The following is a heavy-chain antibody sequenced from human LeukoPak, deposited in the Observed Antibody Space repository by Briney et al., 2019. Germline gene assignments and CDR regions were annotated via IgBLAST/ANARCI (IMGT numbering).Heavy chain of an antibody. CDR3: AKDIDPRAWAFDI. V-gene: IGHV3-48*03. CDR2: ISSSGSTI. Sequence: GGSLRLSCAASGFTFSSYEMNWVRQAPGKGLEWVSYISSSGSTIYYADSVKGRFAISRDNSKNTLYLQMNSLRAEDTAVYYCAKDIDPRAWAFDIWGQGTMVTVSS. J-gene: IGHJ3*02. D-gene: IGHD2-15*01. CDR1: GFTFSSYE.